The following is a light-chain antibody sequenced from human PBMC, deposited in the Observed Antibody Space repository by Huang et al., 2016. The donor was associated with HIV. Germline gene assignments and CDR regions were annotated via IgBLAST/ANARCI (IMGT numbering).Light chain of an antibody. J-gene: IGKJ3*01. CDR3: QQRSNWLFT. CDR1: QSVSSY. Sequence: EIVLTQSPATLSLSPGERATLSCRASQSVSSYLAWYQQKPGQAPRLRIYDASNRATGIPARFSGSWSGTDFTLTISSLEPEDVAVYYCQQRSNWLFTFGPGTKVDIK. V-gene: IGKV3-11*01. CDR2: DAS.